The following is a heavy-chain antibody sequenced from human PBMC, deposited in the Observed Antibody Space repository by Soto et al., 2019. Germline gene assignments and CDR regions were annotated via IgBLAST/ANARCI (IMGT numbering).Heavy chain of an antibody. J-gene: IGHJ4*02. Sequence: GGSLRLSCAASGFTFSSYGMHWVRQAPGKGLEWVAVIWYDGSNKYYADSVKGRFTISRDNSKNTLYLQMNSLRAEDTAVYYCARGGSYYYGSGSYYNKLDYWGQGTLVTVSS. CDR2: IWYDGSNK. V-gene: IGHV3-33*01. CDR3: ARGGSYYYGSGSYYNKLDY. CDR1: GFTFSSYG. D-gene: IGHD3-10*01.